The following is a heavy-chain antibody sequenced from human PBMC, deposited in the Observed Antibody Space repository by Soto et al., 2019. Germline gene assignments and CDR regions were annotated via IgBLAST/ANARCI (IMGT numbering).Heavy chain of an antibody. CDR2: IIPIFGTA. CDR3: AKDLGYCSSTSCPNWFDP. D-gene: IGHD2-2*01. Sequence: QVQLVQSGAEVRKPGSSVKVSCKASGGTFSRHAISWVRQAPGQGLEWMGGIIPIFGTANHAQKFQGRVTIIADESTSTVYMELSSLRSEDTAMYYCAKDLGYCSSTSCPNWFDPWGQGTLVTVSS. J-gene: IGHJ5*02. V-gene: IGHV1-69*01. CDR1: GGTFSRHA.